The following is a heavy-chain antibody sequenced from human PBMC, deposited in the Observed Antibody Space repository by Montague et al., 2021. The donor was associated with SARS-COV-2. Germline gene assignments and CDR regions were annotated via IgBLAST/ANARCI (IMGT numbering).Heavy chain of an antibody. D-gene: IGHD3-22*01. CDR2: IYSGGSST. CDR3: AKKVFPYDSSGYLFDY. J-gene: IGHJ4*02. Sequence: SLRLSCAASGFTFSSYAMGWVRQAPGKGLEWVSVIYSGGSSTYYADSVKGRLTISRDNSKNTLYLQMNSLRAEDTAVYYCAKKVFPYDSSGYLFDYWGQGTLVTVSS. CDR1: GFTFSSYA. V-gene: IGHV3-23*03.